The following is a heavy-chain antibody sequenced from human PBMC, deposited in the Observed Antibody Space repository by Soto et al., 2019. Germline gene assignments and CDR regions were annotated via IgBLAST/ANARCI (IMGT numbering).Heavy chain of an antibody. CDR1: GGSISSSSYY. CDR2: IYYSGST. D-gene: IGHD3-10*01. CDR3: ARHVTMVRGVMYWFDP. J-gene: IGHJ5*02. Sequence: SETLSLTCTVSGGSISSSSYYWGWIRQPPGKGLEWIGSIYYSGSTYYNPSLKSRVTISVDTSKNQFSLKLSSVTAADTAVYYCARHVTMVRGVMYWFDPWGQGTLVTVSS. V-gene: IGHV4-39*01.